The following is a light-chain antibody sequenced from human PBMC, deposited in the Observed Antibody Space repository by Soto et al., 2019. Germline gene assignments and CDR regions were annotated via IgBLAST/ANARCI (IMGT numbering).Light chain of an antibody. V-gene: IGKV1-6*01. Sequence: AIQMTQSPSSLSASVGYRFTISCRASQGIGNALGWYQQKPGKPPKVLIYGASNLQSGVPPRFSGRRSGTQFTLTIKGPQPDDFATYYCQQYDNYKPLTFGGGTTGDIK. CDR2: GAS. CDR1: QGIGNA. J-gene: IGKJ4*01. CDR3: QQYDNYKPLT.